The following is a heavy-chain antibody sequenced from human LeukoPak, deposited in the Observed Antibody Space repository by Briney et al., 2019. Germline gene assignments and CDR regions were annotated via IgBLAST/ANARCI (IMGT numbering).Heavy chain of an antibody. CDR3: APRSRSPSCYIY. D-gene: IGHD2-2*02. CDR1: GFICSNYW. CDR2: IKQDGSEK. J-gene: IGHJ4*02. V-gene: IGHV3-7*03. Sequence: SGGSLRLSCAASGFICSNYWMTWVRQAPGKGLEWVANIKQDGSEKYYVDSVKGRLTISRDNAKNSLYLQMNSLRAEDTAVYYCAPRSRSPSCYIYWGQGTLVTVSS.